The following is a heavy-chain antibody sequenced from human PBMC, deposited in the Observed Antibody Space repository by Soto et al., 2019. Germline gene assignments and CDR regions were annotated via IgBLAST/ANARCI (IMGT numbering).Heavy chain of an antibody. CDR2: INPGNGNT. CDR3: ARSAISPYGGLIGPFDY. Sequence: QVHLVQSGGEEKKPGASVKVSCEASGYTFTGSAIHWLRQAPGQSLEWMGWINPGNGNTRYSQKFLGRVIIISDTSANTAYLELSSLRSEDTAVYYCARSAISPYGGLIGPFDYWGQGNLVTVSS. CDR1: GYTFTGSA. J-gene: IGHJ4*02. V-gene: IGHV1-3*05. D-gene: IGHD3-16*02.